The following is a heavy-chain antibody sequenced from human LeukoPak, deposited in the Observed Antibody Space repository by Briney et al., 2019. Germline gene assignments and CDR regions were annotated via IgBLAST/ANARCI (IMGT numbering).Heavy chain of an antibody. V-gene: IGHV4-30-4*08. CDR1: GGSISSGDYY. CDR3: ARGGYSGYDWDY. CDR2: IYYSGST. J-gene: IGHJ4*02. D-gene: IGHD5-12*01. Sequence: TLSLTCTVSGGSISSGDYYWSWIRQPPGKGLEWIGYIYYSGSTYYNPSLKSRVTISVDTSKNQFSLKLSSVTAADTAVYYCARGGYSGYDWDYWGQGILATVSS.